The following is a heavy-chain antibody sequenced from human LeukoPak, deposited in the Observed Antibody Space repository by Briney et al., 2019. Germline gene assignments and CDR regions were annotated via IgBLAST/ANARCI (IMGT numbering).Heavy chain of an antibody. CDR3: ARSFEGYCSGGSCSLHNWFDP. V-gene: IGHV1-18*01. J-gene: IGHJ5*02. Sequence: GASVKVSCKASGYTFTNYHIAWVRQAPGQGLEWMGWVSTNDGNTVYAQRLQGRVTMTTDTSTSVAYMELRSLTSDDTAVYYCARSFEGYCSGGSCSLHNWFDPWGQGTLVTVSS. CDR1: GYTFTNYH. D-gene: IGHD2-15*01. CDR2: VSTNDGNT.